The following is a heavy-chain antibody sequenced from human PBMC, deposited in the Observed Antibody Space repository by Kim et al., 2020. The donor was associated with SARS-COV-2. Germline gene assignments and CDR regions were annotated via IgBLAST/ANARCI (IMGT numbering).Heavy chain of an antibody. CDR3: ARVRHTKPNWFDP. V-gene: IGHV4-4*02. CDR2: IYHSGST. CDR1: GGSISSSNW. Sequence: SETLSLTCAVSGGSISSSNWWSWVRQPPGKGLEWIGEIYHSGSTNYNPSLKSRVTISVDKSKNQFSLKLSSVTAADTAVYYCARVRHTKPNWFDPWGQGTLVTVSS. J-gene: IGHJ5*02.